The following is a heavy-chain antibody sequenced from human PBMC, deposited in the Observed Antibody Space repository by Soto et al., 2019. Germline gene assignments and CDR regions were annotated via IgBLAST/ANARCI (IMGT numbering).Heavy chain of an antibody. J-gene: IGHJ4*02. V-gene: IGHV3-23*01. CDR1: GLTFSGYG. Sequence: GGSLRLSCAASGLTFSGYGMSWVRQAPGTGLEWVSAISGSGSTTYYAESVKGRFTISRDDSKNILFLQMNSLRAEDTAEYYFVTRSRGLQSSPPRLDSWGQGTLVTVSS. CDR2: ISGSGSTT. CDR3: VTRSRGLQSSPPRLDS. D-gene: IGHD4-4*01.